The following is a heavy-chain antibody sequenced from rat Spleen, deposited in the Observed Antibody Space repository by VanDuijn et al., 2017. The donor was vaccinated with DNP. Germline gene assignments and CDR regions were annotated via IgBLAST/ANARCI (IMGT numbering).Heavy chain of an antibody. CDR2: ISYDGSST. D-gene: IGHD1-6*01. J-gene: IGHJ2*01. V-gene: IGHV5-7*01. CDR3: ARLESTTDHYFDY. Sequence: EVQLVESGGGLVQPGRSLKLSCAASGFTFSDYNMAWVRQAPKKGLEWVATISYDGSSTYYRDSVKGRFTITRDNAKSTLYLQMDSLRSEDTATYYCARLESTTDHYFDYWGQGVMVTVSS. CDR1: GFTFSDYN.